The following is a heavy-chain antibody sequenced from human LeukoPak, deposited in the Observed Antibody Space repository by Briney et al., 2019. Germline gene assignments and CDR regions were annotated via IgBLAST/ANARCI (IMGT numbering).Heavy chain of an antibody. CDR3: ARASVTYYYYYYMDV. J-gene: IGHJ6*03. Sequence: SQNLSLTCAVSGGSISSGGYSWSWIRQPPGKGLEWIGYIYHSGSTYYNPSLKSRVTISVDTSKNQFSLKLSSVTAADTAVYYCARASVTYYYYYYMDVWGKGTTVTVSS. V-gene: IGHV4-30-2*01. CDR1: GGSISSGGYS. CDR2: IYHSGST. D-gene: IGHD4-11*01.